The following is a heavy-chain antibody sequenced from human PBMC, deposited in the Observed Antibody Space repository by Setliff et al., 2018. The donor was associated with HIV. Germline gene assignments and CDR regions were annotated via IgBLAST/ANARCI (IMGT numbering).Heavy chain of an antibody. J-gene: IGHJ4*02. V-gene: IGHV3-48*01. CDR3: ARDFGYCDSTTCYMDY. CDR2: ISMSSHTSV. Sequence: GGSLRLSCTASGFTFGDYAMSWVRQAPGRGLEWVSYISMSSHTSVIYSDSVKGRFTISRDNARNSFYLQMNSLRAEDTAAYYCARDFGYCDSTTCYMDYWGQGTRVTVSS. CDR1: GFTFGDYA. D-gene: IGHD2-2*02.